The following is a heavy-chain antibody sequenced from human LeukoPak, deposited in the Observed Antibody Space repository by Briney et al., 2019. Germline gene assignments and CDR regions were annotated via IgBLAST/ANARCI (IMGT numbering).Heavy chain of an antibody. CDR2: INPNSGGT. CDR3: ARGPGGDYCDSSGNPLYGMDV. D-gene: IGHD3-22*01. V-gene: IGHV1-2*04. Sequence: ASVKVSCKASGYTFTGYYMHWVRQAPGQGLEWMGWINPNSGGTNYAQKFQGWVTMTRDTSISTAHMELSRLRSDDTAVYYCARGPGGDYCDSSGNPLYGMDVWGQGTTVTVSS. CDR1: GYTFTGYY. J-gene: IGHJ6*02.